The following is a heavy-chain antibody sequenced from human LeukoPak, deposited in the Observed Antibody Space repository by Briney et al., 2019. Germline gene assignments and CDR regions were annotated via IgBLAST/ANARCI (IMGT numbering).Heavy chain of an antibody. J-gene: IGHJ4*02. Sequence: GGSLRLSCAASGVSLSTTEINWVRQAPRKGLEWVSYILGTESVRNYADSVKGRFTISIDHAKNSVFLHMSSLKAEDTAVYYCVKGWLLDSWGQGTLVTVSS. D-gene: IGHD5-12*01. CDR3: VKGWLLDS. CDR2: ILGTESVR. V-gene: IGHV3-48*03. CDR1: GVSLSTTE.